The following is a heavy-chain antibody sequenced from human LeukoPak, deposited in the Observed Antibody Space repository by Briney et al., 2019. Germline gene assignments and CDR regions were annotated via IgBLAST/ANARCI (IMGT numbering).Heavy chain of an antibody. CDR3: AKVHYTASFPGSFPGRNYFDS. CDR1: GFAFSGYA. D-gene: IGHD1-26*01. V-gene: IGHV3-23*01. Sequence: PGASLTLSCTVSGFAFSGYAMSWVRQAPGKGPECVSSIGARGAVTFCADSVKGRFTISRDNSKRTLFLQMNSLRAEDTAVYYCAKVHYTASFPGSFPGRNYFDSWGQGSLVTVSP. J-gene: IGHJ4*02. CDR2: IGARGAVT.